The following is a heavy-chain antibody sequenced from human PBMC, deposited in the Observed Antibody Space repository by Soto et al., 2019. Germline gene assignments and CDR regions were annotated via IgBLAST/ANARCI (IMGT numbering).Heavy chain of an antibody. V-gene: IGHV1-69*13. Sequence: SVKVSCKASGGTFSSYAISWVRQAPGQGLEWMGGIIPIFGTANYAQKFQGRVTITADESTSTAYMELSSLRSEDTAVYYCARDVSGSYAADYWGQGTLVTVSS. CDR2: IIPIFGTA. CDR1: GGTFSSYA. D-gene: IGHD1-26*01. CDR3: ARDVSGSYAADY. J-gene: IGHJ4*02.